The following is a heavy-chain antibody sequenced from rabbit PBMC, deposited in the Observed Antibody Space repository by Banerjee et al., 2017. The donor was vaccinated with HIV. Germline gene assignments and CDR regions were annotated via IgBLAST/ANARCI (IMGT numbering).Heavy chain of an antibody. D-gene: IGHD4-2*01. Sequence: QSLEKSGGDLVKPGASLTLTCTASGFSFSSRYYMCWVRQAPGKGLEWIACIYAGSSDNTYYASWAKGRFTISKTSSTTVTLQMTSLTAADTATYFCARRYAGYAGVGVADLWGPGTLVTVS. CDR2: IYAGSSDNT. CDR1: GFSFSSRYY. CDR3: ARRYAGYAGVGVADL. V-gene: IGHV1S40*01. J-gene: IGHJ4*01.